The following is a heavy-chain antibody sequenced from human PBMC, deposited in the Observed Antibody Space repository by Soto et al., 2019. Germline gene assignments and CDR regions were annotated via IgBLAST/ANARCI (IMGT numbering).Heavy chain of an antibody. V-gene: IGHV3-9*01. CDR1: GFTFDDYA. J-gene: IGHJ5*02. CDR2: ISWNSGSI. Sequence: DVQLVESGGGLVQPGRSLRLSCAASGFTFDDYAMHWVRQAPGKGLEWVSGISWNSGSIGYADSVKGRFTISRDNAKNSLYLQMNSLRAEDTALYYCARTSEGDSSSSNWFDPWGQGTLVTVSS. CDR3: ARTSEGDSSSSNWFDP. D-gene: IGHD6-6*01.